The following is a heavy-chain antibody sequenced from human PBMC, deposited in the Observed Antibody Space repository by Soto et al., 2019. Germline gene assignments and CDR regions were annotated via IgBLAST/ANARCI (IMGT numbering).Heavy chain of an antibody. D-gene: IGHD2-21*02. CDR1: GYNFNNYG. Sequence: QVQLVQSGPEVKKPGASVTLSCKASGYNFNNYGISWVRQAPGQGLEWMGWISGNNGNTKYGQKFQGRVSLTTDSSTSTAYMEMRSLRSYDTADYYCVRRVVTTLDDAFDIWCPRTRITVSS. V-gene: IGHV1-18*01. CDR3: VRRVVTTLDDAFDI. CDR2: ISGNNGNT. J-gene: IGHJ3*02.